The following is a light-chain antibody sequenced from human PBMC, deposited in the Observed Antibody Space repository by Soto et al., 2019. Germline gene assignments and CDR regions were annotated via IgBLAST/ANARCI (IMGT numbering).Light chain of an antibody. CDR1: QSVGNY. Sequence: EIVMTQSPATLSVSPGDRASLSCRASQSVGNYLAWYQQKPGQAPRLLIYAISTRATGIPARFSGSGSGTEFTLTINSLQSEDFAVYYCQQHNQWPITFGQGTRLEIK. V-gene: IGKV3D-15*01. J-gene: IGKJ5*01. CDR3: QQHNQWPIT. CDR2: AIS.